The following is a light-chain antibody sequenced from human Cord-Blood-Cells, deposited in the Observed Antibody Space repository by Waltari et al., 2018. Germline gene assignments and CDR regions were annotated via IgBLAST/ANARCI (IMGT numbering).Light chain of an antibody. CDR3: SSYTSSSTVV. Sequence: QSALTQPASVSGSPGQSITISCTGTSSAVGGYNYVSWYQQHPGKAPKLMIYDVSNRPSGVSNRFSGPKSGNTASLTISGLQAEDEADYYCSSYTSSSTVVFGGGTKLTVL. CDR1: SSAVGGYNY. J-gene: IGLJ2*01. CDR2: DVS. V-gene: IGLV2-14*01.